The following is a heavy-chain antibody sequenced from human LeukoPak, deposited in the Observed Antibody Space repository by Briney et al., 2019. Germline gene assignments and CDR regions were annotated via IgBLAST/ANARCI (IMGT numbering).Heavy chain of an antibody. V-gene: IGHV4-39*01. Sequence: SETLSLTCTVSGGSISSSSYYWGWIRQPPGKGLEWIGSIYYSGSTYYNPSLKSRVTISVDTSKNQFSLKLSSVTAADTAVYYCARRQRLRYFDWLSYYFDYWGQGTLVTVSS. D-gene: IGHD3-9*01. J-gene: IGHJ4*02. CDR3: ARRQRLRYFDWLSYYFDY. CDR1: GGSISSSSYY. CDR2: IYYSGST.